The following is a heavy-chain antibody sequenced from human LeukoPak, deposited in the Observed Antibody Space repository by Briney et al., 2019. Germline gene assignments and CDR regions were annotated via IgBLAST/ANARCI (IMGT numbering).Heavy chain of an antibody. CDR3: ATSKH. V-gene: IGHV3-48*02. J-gene: IGHJ4*02. CDR2: ISDPSTAR. Sequence: PGGSLRLSCVASGFXISSYSITWVRQPPGKGLEWVSYISDPSTARYYADSVRGRFTISRDNVKNSLYLQMNSLRDEDTAVYYCATSKHWGQGTLVTVSS. D-gene: IGHD2/OR15-2a*01. CDR1: GFXISSYS.